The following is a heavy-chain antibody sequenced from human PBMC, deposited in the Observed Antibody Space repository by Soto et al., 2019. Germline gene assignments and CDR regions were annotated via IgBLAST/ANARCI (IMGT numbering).Heavy chain of an antibody. CDR1: GGTFSSYT. CDR2: IIPILGIA. V-gene: IGHV1-69*08. D-gene: IGHD3-22*01. J-gene: IGHJ4*02. Sequence: QVQLVQSGAEVKKPGSSVKVSCKASGGTFSSYTISWVRQAPGQGLEWMGRIIPILGIANYAQKFQGRVTITADKSTSTAYMELSSLRSEDTAVYYCARDTLGVDYYDSRGFDYWGQGTLVTVSS. CDR3: ARDTLGVDYYDSRGFDY.